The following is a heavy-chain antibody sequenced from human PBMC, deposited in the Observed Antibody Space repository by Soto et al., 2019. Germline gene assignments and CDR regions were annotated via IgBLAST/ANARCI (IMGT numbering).Heavy chain of an antibody. J-gene: IGHJ4*02. CDR1: GYTFTSYD. CDR2: MNPNSGNT. Sequence: ASVKVSCKASGYTFTSYDINWVRQATGQGLEWMGWMNPNSGNTGYAQKFQGRVTMTRNTSISTAYMELSSLRSEDTAVYYCASPLSGSYPFDYWGQGTLVTVSS. CDR3: ASPLSGSYPFDY. D-gene: IGHD1-26*01. V-gene: IGHV1-8*01.